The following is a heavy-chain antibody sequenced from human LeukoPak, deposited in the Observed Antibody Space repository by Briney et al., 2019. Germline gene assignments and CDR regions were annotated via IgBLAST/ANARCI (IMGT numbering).Heavy chain of an antibody. Sequence: GGSLRLSCAASGFTFSNAWMSWVRQAPGKGLEWVAFIRYDERQEFYADSVKGRFTISRDNSKSTLYLQMGSLRTEDTAVYYCVRDFSNYVAFFDSWGQGVLVIVSS. CDR1: GFTFSNAW. D-gene: IGHD4-11*01. J-gene: IGHJ4*02. CDR2: IRYDERQE. V-gene: IGHV3-30*02. CDR3: VRDFSNYVAFFDS.